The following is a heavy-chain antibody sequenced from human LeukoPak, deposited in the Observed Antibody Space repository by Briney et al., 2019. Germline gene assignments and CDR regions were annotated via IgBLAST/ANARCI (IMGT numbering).Heavy chain of an antibody. V-gene: IGHV1-69*05. CDR1: GGTFSSYA. CDR2: IIPIFGTA. J-gene: IGHJ6*03. CDR3: AQSSPLSSSSIYYYYMGV. Sequence: SVKVSCKASGGTFSSYAISWVRQAPGQGLEWMGGIIPIFGTANYAQKFQGRVTITTDESTSTAYMELSSLRSEDTAVYYCAQSSPLSSSSIYYYYMGVWGKGTTVTVSS. D-gene: IGHD6-6*01.